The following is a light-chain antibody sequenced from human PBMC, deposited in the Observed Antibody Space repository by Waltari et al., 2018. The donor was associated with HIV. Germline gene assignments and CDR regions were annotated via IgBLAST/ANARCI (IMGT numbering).Light chain of an antibody. J-gene: IGLJ2*01. CDR2: DVF. CDR3: SSFTSNYTVI. CDR1: TSDFGIYAF. V-gene: IGLV2-14*03. Sequence: QSALTQPASVSGSPGQSFTISCTRSTSDFGIYAFISWYQQHPCGVPGVIIYDVFRRPSGVSSRFSGSKSGSTAALTISWLQTEDEADYYCSSFTSNYTVIFGGGTKVTVL.